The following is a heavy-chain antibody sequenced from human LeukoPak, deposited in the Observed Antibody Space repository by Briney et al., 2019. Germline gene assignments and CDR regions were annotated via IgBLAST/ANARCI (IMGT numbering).Heavy chain of an antibody. CDR3: AKDRYDDYEAPFHYYMDA. V-gene: IGHV1-2*02. CDR1: GYTFRGFY. D-gene: IGHD4-17*01. CDR2: INPNSGVS. Sequence: GASVKVSCKASGYTFRGFYMHWVRQAPGQALEWMGWINPNSGVSNYVQKLQGRVTITRDTSIDTAYMQLSRPRSDDTPVYYCAKDRYDDYEAPFHYYMDAWGRRTTVTVSS. J-gene: IGHJ6*03.